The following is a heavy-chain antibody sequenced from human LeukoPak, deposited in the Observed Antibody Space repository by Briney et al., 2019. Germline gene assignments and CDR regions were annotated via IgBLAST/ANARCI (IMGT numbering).Heavy chain of an antibody. Sequence: SETLSLTSADYGGSFSGYYWSWMRQPPGKGLEWIGDINHNRRINYNPSLKSRVTISVDTSKTQFSLRLSSVTAADTAGYYCARGWAYSGSYYVKSGMRGLDYWAQGTLVTVSS. CDR3: ARGWAYSGSYYVKSGMRGLDY. CDR1: GGSFSGYY. J-gene: IGHJ4*02. D-gene: IGHD1-26*01. CDR2: INHNRRI. V-gene: IGHV4-34*01.